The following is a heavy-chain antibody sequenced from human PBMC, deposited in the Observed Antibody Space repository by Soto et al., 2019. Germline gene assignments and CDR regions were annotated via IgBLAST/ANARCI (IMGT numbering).Heavy chain of an antibody. J-gene: IGHJ4*02. CDR3: ARVEGVYSSFYFDY. D-gene: IGHD6-6*01. CDR2: IYYSGST. Sequence: SETLSLTCTVSGGSISSGGYYWSWIRQHPGKGLEWIGYIYYSGSTYYNPSLKSRVTISVDTSKNQFSLKLSSVTAADTAVYYCARVEGVYSSFYFDYWGQGTLVTVSS. CDR1: GGSISSGGYY. V-gene: IGHV4-31*03.